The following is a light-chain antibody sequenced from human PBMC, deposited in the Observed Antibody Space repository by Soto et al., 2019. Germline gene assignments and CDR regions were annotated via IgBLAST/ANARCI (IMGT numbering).Light chain of an antibody. J-gene: IGLJ1*01. CDR2: SDD. CDR1: SSNIGSNS. V-gene: IGLV1-44*01. CDR3: AVWDETLIEV. Sequence: QSVLTQPPSASGTPGQTVTISCSGSSSNIGSNSVNWYQQLPGAAPSLLIYSDDQRPSGVPDRFSGSKSGTSASLAISGLQSEDEADYFCAVWDETLIEVFGTGTKRTVL.